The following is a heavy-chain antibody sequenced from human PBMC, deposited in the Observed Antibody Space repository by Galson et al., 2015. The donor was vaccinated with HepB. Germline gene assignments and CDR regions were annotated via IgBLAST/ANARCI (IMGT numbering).Heavy chain of an antibody. CDR1: GFTFSNYR. CDR2: IRTDGSVT. V-gene: IGHV3-7*01. CDR3: ARDSNNFYVDS. Sequence: SLRLSCAGSGFTFSNYRMTWVRQAPGKGPEWVANIRTDGSVTAYVDSVKGRFTISRDNAKNSLYLQMNSLSAEDTALYYCARDSNNFYVDSWGQGALVTVSS. J-gene: IGHJ4*02. D-gene: IGHD2/OR15-2a*01.